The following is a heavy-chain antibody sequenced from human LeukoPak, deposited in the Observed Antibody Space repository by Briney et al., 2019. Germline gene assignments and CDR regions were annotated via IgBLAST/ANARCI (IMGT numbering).Heavy chain of an antibody. CDR2: IYYSGST. Sequence: PSETLSLTCTVSGGSISSSSYYWGWIRQPPGKGLEWIGSIYYSGSTYYNPSLKSRVTISVDTSKNQFSLKLSSVTAADTAVYYCARGSRITMVRGTATYYFDYWGQGTLVTVSS. CDR3: ARGSRITMVRGTATYYFDY. J-gene: IGHJ4*02. V-gene: IGHV4-39*07. CDR1: GGSISSSSYY. D-gene: IGHD3-10*01.